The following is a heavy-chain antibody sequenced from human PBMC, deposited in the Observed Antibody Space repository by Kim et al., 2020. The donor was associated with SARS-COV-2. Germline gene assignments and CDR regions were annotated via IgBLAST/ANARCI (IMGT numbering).Heavy chain of an antibody. CDR1: GFTFSSYW. V-gene: IGHV3-7*01. D-gene: IGHD3-10*01. J-gene: IGHJ6*02. CDR3: AREGGIYYGSGSTSYYGMDV. Sequence: GGSLRLSCAASGFTFSSYWMSWVRQAPGKGLEWVANIKQDGSEKYYVDSVKGRFTISRDNAKNSLYLQMNSLRAEDTAVYYCAREGGIYYGSGSTSYYGMDVWGQGTTVTVSS. CDR2: IKQDGSEK.